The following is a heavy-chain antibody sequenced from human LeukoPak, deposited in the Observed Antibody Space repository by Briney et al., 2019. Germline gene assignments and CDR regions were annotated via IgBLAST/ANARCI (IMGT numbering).Heavy chain of an antibody. V-gene: IGHV3-23*01. CDR1: GFTFRTYV. CDR3: AELGITMIGGV. J-gene: IGHJ6*04. D-gene: IGHD3-10*02. CDR2: ISGGGGKT. Sequence: GGTLRLSCAVSGFTFRTYVMSWVRQAPGMGLEWVSTISGGGGKTYYSDAVKGRVTISRDNAKNSLYLQMNSLRAEDTAVYYCAELGITMIGGVWGKGTTVTISS.